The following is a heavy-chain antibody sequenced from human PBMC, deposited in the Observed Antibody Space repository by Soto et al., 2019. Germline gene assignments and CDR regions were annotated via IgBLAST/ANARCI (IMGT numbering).Heavy chain of an antibody. CDR2: IYYSGST. V-gene: IGHV4-61*08. D-gene: IGHD6-19*01. J-gene: IGHJ6*03. Sequence: PSETLSLTCTVSGGSISSGGYYWSWIRQHPGKGLEWIGYIYYSGSTNYNPSLKSRVTISVDTSKNQFSLKLSSVTAADTAVYYCAGYGYSSGWYVPYYYYYMDVWGNGTTVTVSS. CDR3: AGYGYSSGWYVPYYYYYMDV. CDR1: GGSISSGGYY.